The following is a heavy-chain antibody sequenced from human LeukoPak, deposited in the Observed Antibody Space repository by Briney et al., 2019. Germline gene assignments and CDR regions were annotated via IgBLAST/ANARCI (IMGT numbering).Heavy chain of an antibody. CDR2: ISAYNGNT. CDR3: ARGVTGYYTNFYYGMDV. V-gene: IGHV1-18*01. Sequence: ASAKVSCKASGYTFTSYGISWVRQAPGQGLEWMGWISAYNGNTNYAQKLQGRVTMTTETSTSTAYMELRSLRSDDTAVYYCARGVTGYYTNFYYGMDVWGQGTTVTVSS. D-gene: IGHD3/OR15-3a*01. CDR1: GYTFTSYG. J-gene: IGHJ6*02.